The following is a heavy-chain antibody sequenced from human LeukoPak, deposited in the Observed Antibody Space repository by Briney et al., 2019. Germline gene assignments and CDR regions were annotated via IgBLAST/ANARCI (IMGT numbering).Heavy chain of an antibody. CDR3: TTSVIMIVVISDY. D-gene: IGHD3-22*01. J-gene: IGHJ4*02. Sequence: GGSLRLSCAASGFTFSNAWMSWVRQAPGKGLEWVGRIKSKTDGGTTDYAAPVKGRFTISRDDSKNTLYLQMNSLKTEDTAVYYCTTSVIMIVVISDYWGQGTLVTVSS. CDR1: GFTFSNAW. CDR2: IKSKTDGGTT. V-gene: IGHV3-15*01.